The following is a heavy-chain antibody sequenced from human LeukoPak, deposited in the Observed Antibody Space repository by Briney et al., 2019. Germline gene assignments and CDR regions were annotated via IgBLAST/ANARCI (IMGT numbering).Heavy chain of an antibody. Sequence: PPETLSLTCAVYGGSFSGYYWSWIRQPPGKGLEWIGEINHSGSTNYNPSLKSRVTISVDTSKNQFSLKLSSVTAADTAVYYCARGRRAVAGIGKPFDYWGQGTLVTVSS. CDR3: ARGRRAVAGIGKPFDY. V-gene: IGHV4-34*01. CDR1: GGSFSGYY. J-gene: IGHJ4*02. CDR2: INHSGST. D-gene: IGHD6-19*01.